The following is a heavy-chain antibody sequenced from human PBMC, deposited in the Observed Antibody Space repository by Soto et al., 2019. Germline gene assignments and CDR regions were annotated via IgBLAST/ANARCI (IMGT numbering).Heavy chain of an antibody. Sequence: SVKVSCKASGGTLSSYAISWVRQAPGQGLEWMGGIIPIFGTANYAQKFQGRVTITADKSTSTAYMELSSLRSEDTAVYYCARKTYYYDSSGLLGGYYFDYWGQGTLVTVSS. CDR2: IIPIFGTA. CDR1: GGTLSSYA. V-gene: IGHV1-69*06. CDR3: ARKTYYYDSSGLLGGYYFDY. J-gene: IGHJ4*02. D-gene: IGHD3-22*01.